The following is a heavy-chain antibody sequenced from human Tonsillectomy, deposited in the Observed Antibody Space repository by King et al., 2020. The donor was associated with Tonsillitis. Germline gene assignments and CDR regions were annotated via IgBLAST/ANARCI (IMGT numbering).Heavy chain of an antibody. CDR2: ISNSGGNT. Sequence: VQLVESGGGLVQPGGSLRLSCAASGFTFSSYAMSWVRQAPGKGLEWVSGISNSGGNTYYADSVKGRFTISRDNSKNTLYLQINSLRAGDTAAYYCAKDGHSSGWYYFDYWGQGTLVTVSS. D-gene: IGHD6-19*01. J-gene: IGHJ4*02. CDR3: AKDGHSSGWYYFDY. CDR1: GFTFSSYA. V-gene: IGHV3-23*04.